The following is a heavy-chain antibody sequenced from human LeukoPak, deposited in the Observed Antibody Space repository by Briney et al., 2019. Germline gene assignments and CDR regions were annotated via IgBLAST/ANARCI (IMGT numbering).Heavy chain of an antibody. CDR1: GFTFSSYS. V-gene: IGHV3-21*04. CDR2: ITSSSTYI. D-gene: IGHD2-2*01. Sequence: PGGSLRLSCVASGFTFSSYSMNWVRQAPGKGLEWVSSITSSSTYIYYADSVKGRFTISRDNARNSLYLQMNSLRAEDTAVYYCARDPIVVVPSASFYYYVDVWGKGTTVTVSS. J-gene: IGHJ6*03. CDR3: ARDPIVVVPSASFYYYVDV.